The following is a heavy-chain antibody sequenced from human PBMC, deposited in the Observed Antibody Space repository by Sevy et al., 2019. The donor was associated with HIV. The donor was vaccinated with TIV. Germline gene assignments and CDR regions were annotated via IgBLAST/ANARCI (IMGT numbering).Heavy chain of an antibody. Sequence: GGSLRLSCAASGFTFSSYAMSWVRQAPGKGLEWVSAISGSGGSTYYADSVRGRFTISRDNSKKTLYLQMNSLRAEDTAVYYCAKSGLGFSFAKNSYYYGVDVWGQGTTVTVSS. CDR1: GFTFSSYA. V-gene: IGHV3-23*01. D-gene: IGHD7-27*01. CDR3: AKSGLGFSFAKNSYYYGVDV. CDR2: ISGSGGST. J-gene: IGHJ6*02.